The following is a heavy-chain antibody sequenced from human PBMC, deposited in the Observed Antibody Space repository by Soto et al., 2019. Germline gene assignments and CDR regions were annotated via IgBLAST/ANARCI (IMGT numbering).Heavy chain of an antibody. CDR3: ARDPYGSGSYNWFDP. D-gene: IGHD3-10*01. CDR2: IIPILGIA. V-gene: IGHV1-69*08. Sequence: QVQLVQSGAEVKKPGSSVKVSCKASGGTFSSYTISWVRQAPGQGLEWMGRIIPILGIANYAQKFQGRVTITADKSXXTAYMELSSLRSEDTAVYYCARDPYGSGSYNWFDPWGQGTLVTVSS. J-gene: IGHJ5*02. CDR1: GGTFSSYT.